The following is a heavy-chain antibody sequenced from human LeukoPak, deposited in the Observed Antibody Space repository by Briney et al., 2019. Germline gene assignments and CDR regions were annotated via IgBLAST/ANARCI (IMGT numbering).Heavy chain of an antibody. D-gene: IGHD6-13*01. CDR1: VGTLTSYA. Sequence: SVKVSCKGSVGTLTSYAISWVRHAPGQGLEWVGGIIPIFGTANYAQKFQGRVTITADESTSTAYMELSSLRSEDTAVYYCARVMEQHLGFDYWGQGTLVTVSS. V-gene: IGHV1-69*01. CDR2: IIPIFGTA. J-gene: IGHJ4*02. CDR3: ARVMEQHLGFDY.